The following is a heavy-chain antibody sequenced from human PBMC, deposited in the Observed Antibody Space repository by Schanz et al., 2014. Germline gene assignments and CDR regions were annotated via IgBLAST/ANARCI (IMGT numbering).Heavy chain of an antibody. V-gene: IGHV3-48*04. CDR3: AKSQGSSFDS. CDR1: GFTFSSYG. CDR2: IGNGGVTI. J-gene: IGHJ4*02. D-gene: IGHD6-13*01. Sequence: VQLVESGGGVVQPGRSLRLSCAASGFTFSSYGMHWIRQPPGRGLEWVSYIGNGGVTIYYADSVKGRFTISRDNSKNSLYLQMSSLRAEDTAVYYCAKSQGSSFDSWGQGTLXTVSS.